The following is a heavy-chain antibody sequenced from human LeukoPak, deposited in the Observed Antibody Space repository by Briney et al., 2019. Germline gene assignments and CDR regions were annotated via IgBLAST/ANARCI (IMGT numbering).Heavy chain of an antibody. CDR2: ITGSGGTT. Sequence: PGGSLRLSCVAPGFTFSSYAMNWVRQAPGKGLEWVSAITGSGGTTYYADSVKGRFTISRDGSKNTLYLQMNSLRAEDTAVYYCAKLSLSGRSQSADYWGQGTLVTVSS. CDR3: AKLSLSGRSQSADY. D-gene: IGHD3-10*01. CDR1: GFTFSSYA. J-gene: IGHJ4*02. V-gene: IGHV3-23*01.